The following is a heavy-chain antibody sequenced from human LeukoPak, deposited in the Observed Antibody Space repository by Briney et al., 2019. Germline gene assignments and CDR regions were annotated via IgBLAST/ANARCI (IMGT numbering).Heavy chain of an antibody. CDR1: GFTFSSYA. Sequence: GGSLRLSCAASGFTFSSYAMHWVRQAPGKGLEWVAVISYDGSNKYYADSVKGRFTISRDNSKNTLYLQMNSLRAEDTAVYYCARELAQGWFDPWGQGTLVTVSS. CDR2: ISYDGSNK. J-gene: IGHJ5*02. V-gene: IGHV3-30-3*01. CDR3: ARELAQGWFDP.